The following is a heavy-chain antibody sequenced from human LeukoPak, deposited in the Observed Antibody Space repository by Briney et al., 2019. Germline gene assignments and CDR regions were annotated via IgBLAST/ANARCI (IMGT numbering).Heavy chain of an antibody. D-gene: IGHD2-2*01. CDR3: ARSLRRDCDSTSCWAALDI. CDR1: GLTFSDYY. J-gene: IGHJ3*02. CDR2: ISSSSTYT. Sequence: PGGSLRLSCAASGLTFSDYYTSWIRQAPGKGLEWVSYISSSSTYTNYADSVKGRFTISRDNAKNSLYLQMNSLRAEDTAVYYCARSLRRDCDSTSCWAALDIWGQGTMVTVSS. V-gene: IGHV3-11*03.